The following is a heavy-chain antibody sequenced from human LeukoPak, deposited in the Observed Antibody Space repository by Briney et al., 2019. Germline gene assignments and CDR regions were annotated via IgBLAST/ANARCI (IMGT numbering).Heavy chain of an antibody. CDR1: GYTFTGYY. D-gene: IGHD5-12*01. J-gene: IGHJ4*02. CDR2: INPNSGDT. CDR3: ARDFFGYNDFDY. Sequence: ASVKVSCKASGYTFTGYYMHWVRQAPGQGLEWMGWINPNSGDTNYAQKFQGRVTMTRDTSISTAYMELSRLRSDDTAVYYCARDFFGYNDFDYWGQGTLVTVSS. V-gene: IGHV1-2*02.